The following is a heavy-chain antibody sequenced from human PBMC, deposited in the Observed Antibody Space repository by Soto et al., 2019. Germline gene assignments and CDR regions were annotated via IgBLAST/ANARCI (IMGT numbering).Heavy chain of an antibody. Sequence: PSETLSLTCTVSGGSISSSSFYWGWIRQPPGKGLGWIGSIYYSGSTYYNPSLKSRVTISVDTSKNQFSLKLSSVTAADTAVYYCASQTVTLKGAHYYHYGMAVWGQGTTVPVSS. CDR1: GGSISSSSFY. CDR3: ASQTVTLKGAHYYHYGMAV. D-gene: IGHD4-17*01. CDR2: IYYSGST. J-gene: IGHJ6*02. V-gene: IGHV4-39*01.